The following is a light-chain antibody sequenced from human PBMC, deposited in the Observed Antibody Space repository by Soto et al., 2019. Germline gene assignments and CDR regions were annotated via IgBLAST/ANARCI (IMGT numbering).Light chain of an antibody. CDR2: GAS. V-gene: IGKV1-39*01. CDR1: QSISSD. Sequence: DIQMTQSPSSLSASVGERATITCRASQSISSDLSWYQQKPGKAPKLLIYGASSMQSGVPSRFSGSGSGTDFTLTISSLQSEDFATYYCQQSYSTPITFGQGTRLEIK. CDR3: QQSYSTPIT. J-gene: IGKJ5*01.